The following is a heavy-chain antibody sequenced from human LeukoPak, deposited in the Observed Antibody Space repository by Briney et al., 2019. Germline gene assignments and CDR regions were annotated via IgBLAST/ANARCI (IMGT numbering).Heavy chain of an antibody. CDR1: GYTFTGYY. V-gene: IGHV1-2*02. J-gene: IGHJ4*02. CDR2: INPNSGGT. CDR3: ARGVVVAATLLFDY. D-gene: IGHD2-15*01. Sequence: ASVKVSCEASGYTFTGYYMHWVRQAPGQGLEWMGWINPNSGGTNYAQKFQGRVTMTRDTSISTAYMELSRLRSDYTAVYYCARGVVVAATLLFDYWGQGTLVTVSS.